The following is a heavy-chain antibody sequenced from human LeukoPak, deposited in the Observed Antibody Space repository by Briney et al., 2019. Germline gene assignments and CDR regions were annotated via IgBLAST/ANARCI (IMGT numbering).Heavy chain of an antibody. CDR1: GYTFTGYY. CDR3: ASRSTIFGPVDY. CDR2: INPNSGGT. Sequence: ASVKVSCKASGYTFTGYYMHWVRQAPGQGLEWMGWINPNSGGTNYAQKFQGRVTMTRGTSISTAYMELSRLRSDDTAVYYCASRSTIFGPVDYWGQGTLVTVSS. J-gene: IGHJ4*02. D-gene: IGHD3-3*01. V-gene: IGHV1-2*02.